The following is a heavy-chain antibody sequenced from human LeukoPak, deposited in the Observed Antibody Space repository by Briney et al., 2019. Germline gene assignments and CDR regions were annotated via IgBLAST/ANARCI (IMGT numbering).Heavy chain of an antibody. D-gene: IGHD4-17*01. CDR1: GGSISTSSYY. V-gene: IGHV4-39*07. CDR3: ARDRDYEGLFDP. Sequence: SETLSLTCTVSGGSISTSSYYWGWIRQPPGKGLEWIGSIYYSGSTYYNPSLKSRVTISVDTSTNQYSRKLSSVTAADTAVYYCARDRDYEGLFDPWGQGTLVSLS. J-gene: IGHJ5*02. CDR2: IYYSGST.